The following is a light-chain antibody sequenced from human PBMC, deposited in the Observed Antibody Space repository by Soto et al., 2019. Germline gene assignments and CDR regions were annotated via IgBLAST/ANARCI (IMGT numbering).Light chain of an antibody. CDR2: GAS. CDR3: QHYNTWPWT. CDR1: QSISIN. Sequence: EIVLTQSPATLSLSPGERAILSCRASQSISINLAWYQQKLGQAPRVLIYGASTRATGIPARFSGSGSETEFILTISSLQSEDSATYYCQHYNTWPWTFGQGTKVDIK. J-gene: IGKJ1*01. V-gene: IGKV3-15*01.